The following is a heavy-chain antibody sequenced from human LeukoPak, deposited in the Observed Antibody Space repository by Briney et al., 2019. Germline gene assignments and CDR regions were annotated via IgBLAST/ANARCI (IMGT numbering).Heavy chain of an antibody. Sequence: SETLSLTCTVSGGSISSYYWSWIRQPAGKGLEWIGRIYTSGSTNYNPSLKSRVTMSVDTSKSQFSLKLTSVTAADTAVYYCARVGCSGGSCRPDYGMDVWGQGTTVTVSS. CDR3: ARVGCSGGSCRPDYGMDV. J-gene: IGHJ6*02. D-gene: IGHD2-15*01. V-gene: IGHV4-4*07. CDR1: GGSISSYY. CDR2: IYTSGST.